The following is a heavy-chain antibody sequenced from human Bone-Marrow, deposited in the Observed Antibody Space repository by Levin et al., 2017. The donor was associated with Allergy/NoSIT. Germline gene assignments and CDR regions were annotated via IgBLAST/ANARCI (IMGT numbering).Heavy chain of an antibody. J-gene: IGHJ5*02. D-gene: IGHD4-11*01. Sequence: KISCKASGGTFSSYAISWVRQAPGQGLEWMGGIIPIFGTANYAQKFQGRVTITADESTSTAYMELSSLRSEDTAVYYCARDVSTVTTPVWWFDPWGQGTLVTVSS. CDR1: GGTFSSYA. CDR2: IIPIFGTA. V-gene: IGHV1-69*01. CDR3: ARDVSTVTTPVWWFDP.